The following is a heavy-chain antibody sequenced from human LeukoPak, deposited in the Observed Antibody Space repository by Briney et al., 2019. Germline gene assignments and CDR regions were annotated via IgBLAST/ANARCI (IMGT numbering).Heavy chain of an antibody. Sequence: SETLSLTCAVSGYSISSGYYWGWIRQPPGKGLEWIGSIYHSGSTYYNPSLKSRVTISVDTSTNQFSLKLSSVTAADTAVYYCARLTPGKNWFDPWGHGTLVTVSS. CDR3: ARLTPGKNWFDP. CDR1: GYSISSGYY. J-gene: IGHJ5*02. V-gene: IGHV4-38-2*01. D-gene: IGHD3-10*01. CDR2: IYHSGST.